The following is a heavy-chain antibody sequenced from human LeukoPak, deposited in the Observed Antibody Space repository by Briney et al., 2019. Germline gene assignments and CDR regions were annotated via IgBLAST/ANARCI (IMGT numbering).Heavy chain of an antibody. D-gene: IGHD1-26*01. CDR1: GFTFSSYS. J-gene: IGHJ4*02. CDR3: ARARGSYGFDY. Sequence: GGSLRLSCAASGFTFSSYSMNWVRQAPGKGLEWVSSISSSSSYIYYADSGKGRFTTSRDNAKNSLYLQMNSLRAEDTAVYYCARARGSYGFDYWGQGTLVTVSS. CDR2: ISSSSSYI. V-gene: IGHV3-21*01.